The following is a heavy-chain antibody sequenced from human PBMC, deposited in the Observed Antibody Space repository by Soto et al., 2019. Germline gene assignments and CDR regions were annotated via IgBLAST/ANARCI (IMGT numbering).Heavy chain of an antibody. CDR3: ARVRNDPNFYYYYYGMDV. J-gene: IGHJ6*02. V-gene: IGHV1-2*02. D-gene: IGHD1-1*01. CDR1: GYTFTAYQ. Sequence: ASVKVSCKASGYTFTAYQMHWVRQAPGQGLEWMGWIHPNSGGTNYAQKLQGRVTMTTDTSTSTAYMELRSLRSDDTAVYYCARVRNDPNFYYYYYGMDVWGQGTTVTVSS. CDR2: IHPNSGGT.